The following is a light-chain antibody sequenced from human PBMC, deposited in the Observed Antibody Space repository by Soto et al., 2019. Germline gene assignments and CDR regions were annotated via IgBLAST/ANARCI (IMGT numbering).Light chain of an antibody. J-gene: IGLJ3*02. CDR2: EVR. Sequence: QSALTQPASVSGSPGQSITISCTGTSSDIGSYKYVSWYQVHPGKAPKLIIYEVRSRPSVVSDRFSGSKSGNTASLTISGLQAEDEAYYYCSSYTSDSTLVFGGGTQLTVL. CDR3: SSYTSDSTLV. V-gene: IGLV2-14*01. CDR1: SSDIGSYKY.